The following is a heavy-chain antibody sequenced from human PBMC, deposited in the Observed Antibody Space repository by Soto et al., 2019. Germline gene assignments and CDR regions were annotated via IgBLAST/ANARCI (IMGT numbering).Heavy chain of an antibody. J-gene: IGHJ4*02. CDR3: ARANTYYDILTGYPPSWYFDY. CDR2: IYYSGST. Sequence: PSETLSLTCTVSGGSISSGGYYWSWILHHPGKGLEWIGYIYYSGSTYYNPSLKSRVTISVDTSKNQFSLKLSSVTAADTAVYYCARANTYYDILTGYPPSWYFDYWGQGTLVTVSS. CDR1: GGSISSGGYY. D-gene: IGHD3-9*01. V-gene: IGHV4-31*03.